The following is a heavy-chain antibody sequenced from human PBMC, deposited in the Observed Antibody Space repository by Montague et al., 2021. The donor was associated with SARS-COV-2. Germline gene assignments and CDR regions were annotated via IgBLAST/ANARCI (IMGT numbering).Heavy chain of an antibody. Sequence: PALVKPTQTLTLTCTFSGFSLSTSGMCVSWIRQPPGKALEWLARIDWDDDKYYSTSLKTRLTITKDTSKNQVVLTMTNMDPVDTATYYCAHRKVLAAAWDYWGQGPLVTVSS. CDR1: GFSLSTSGMC. V-gene: IGHV2-70*12. CDR3: AHRKVLAAAWDY. D-gene: IGHD6-13*01. J-gene: IGHJ4*02. CDR2: IDWDDDK.